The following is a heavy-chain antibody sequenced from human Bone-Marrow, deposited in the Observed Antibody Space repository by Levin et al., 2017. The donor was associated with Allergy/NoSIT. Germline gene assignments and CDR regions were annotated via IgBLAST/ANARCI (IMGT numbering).Heavy chain of an antibody. J-gene: IGHJ6*02. CDR3: VRGSMVSSYYNMGV. D-gene: IGHD3-10*01. CDR1: GGTFTNYA. Sequence: SVKVSCKASGGTFTNYAFIWVRQAPGQGLEWMGGIIPIYGTPDYAQKFQGRVAIAGDKSTNTAYMELNSLRSEDTAVYYCVRGSMVSSYYNMGVWGQGTTVTVSS. CDR2: IIPIYGTP. V-gene: IGHV1-69*06.